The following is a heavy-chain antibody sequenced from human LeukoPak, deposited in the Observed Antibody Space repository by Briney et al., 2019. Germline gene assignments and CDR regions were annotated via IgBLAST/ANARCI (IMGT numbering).Heavy chain of an antibody. Sequence: SGPTLVNPTQTLTLTCTFSGFSLSTSGVGVGWIRQPPGKALEWLALIYWDDDKRYSPSLKSRLTITEGTSKNQAVLTMTNRDPVDPATYYWAHSGDILTGYVPKSFDHWGQGTLVTVSS. CDR2: IYWDDDK. CDR3: AHSGDILTGYVPKSFDH. J-gene: IGHJ4*02. D-gene: IGHD3-9*01. CDR1: GFSLSTSGVG. V-gene: IGHV2-5*02.